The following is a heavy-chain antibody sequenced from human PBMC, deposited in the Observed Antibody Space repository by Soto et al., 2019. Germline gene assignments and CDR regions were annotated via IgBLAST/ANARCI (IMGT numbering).Heavy chain of an antibody. CDR3: ARGGGYYDILTGPPGMDV. D-gene: IGHD3-9*01. CDR1: GYSFSNFY. J-gene: IGHJ6*02. Sequence: ASVKVSCKPSGYSFSNFYVHWVRQAPGQGLEWMGGIIPIFGTANYAQKFQGRVTITADESTSTAYMELSSLRSEDTAVYYCARGGGYYDILTGPPGMDVWGQGTTVTVSS. V-gene: IGHV1-69*13. CDR2: IIPIFGTA.